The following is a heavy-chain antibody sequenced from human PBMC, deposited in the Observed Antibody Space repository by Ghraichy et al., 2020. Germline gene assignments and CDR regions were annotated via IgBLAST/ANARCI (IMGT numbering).Heavy chain of an antibody. CDR3: ARSYYDFWSGQPALPLDYYYYGMDV. Sequence: ASVKVSCKASGYTFTSYGISWVRQAPGQGLEWMGWISAYNGNTNYAQKLQGRVTMTTDTSTSTAYMELRSLRSDDTAVYYCARSYYDFWSGQPALPLDYYYYGMDVWGQGTTVTVSS. D-gene: IGHD3-3*01. J-gene: IGHJ6*02. CDR1: GYTFTSYG. CDR2: ISAYNGNT. V-gene: IGHV1-18*01.